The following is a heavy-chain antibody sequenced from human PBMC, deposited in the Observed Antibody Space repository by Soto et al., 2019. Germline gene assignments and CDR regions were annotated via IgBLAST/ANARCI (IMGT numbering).Heavy chain of an antibody. CDR3: AGDSRSAEGWLDP. J-gene: IGHJ5*02. CDR1: GGSFRNYY. Sequence: SETLSLTCGVYGGSFRNYYWTWIRQPPGKGLEWIGYFYGGSTNYNPSLKSRATISMAPSKNHFSLNLMSVTAADTAVYYCAGDSRSAEGWLDPWGQGILVTVSS. V-gene: IGHV4-59*01. CDR2: FYGGST. D-gene: IGHD1-26*01.